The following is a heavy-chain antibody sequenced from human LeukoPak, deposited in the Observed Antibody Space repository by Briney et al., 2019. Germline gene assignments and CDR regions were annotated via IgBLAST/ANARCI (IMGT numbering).Heavy chain of an antibody. J-gene: IGHJ5*02. Sequence: PSETLSLTCTVSGGPISGSRTWGWVRQPPGKGLEWIGNVHYDGRTASNPSLKSRVTMSLDTSTNQFSLKMNSVPATDTALYYCARVVTAAGLDLWGQGNLVTISS. CDR3: ARVVTAAGLDL. CDR1: GGPISGSRT. CDR2: VHYDGRT. V-gene: IGHV4-39*07. D-gene: IGHD6-25*01.